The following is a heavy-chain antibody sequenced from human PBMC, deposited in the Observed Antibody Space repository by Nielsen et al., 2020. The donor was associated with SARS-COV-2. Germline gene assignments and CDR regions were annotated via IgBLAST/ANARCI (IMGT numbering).Heavy chain of an antibody. Sequence: GGSLRLSCAASGFTFTNFAMAWVRQAPGKGLEWVSFIYSDDRYTYYADSVKGRFTISRDNSKNTLYLQMRSLTAEDTAIYYCAKATGLAPFERFDSWGQGALVTVSS. CDR3: AKATGLAPFERFDS. CDR1: GFTFTNFA. D-gene: IGHD3-16*01. CDR2: IYSDDRYT. V-gene: IGHV3-23*03. J-gene: IGHJ5*01.